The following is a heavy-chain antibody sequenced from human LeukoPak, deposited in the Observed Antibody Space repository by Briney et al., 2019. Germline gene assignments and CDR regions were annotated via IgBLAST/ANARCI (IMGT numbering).Heavy chain of an antibody. J-gene: IGHJ6*04. CDR3: VRESDVWSGPGIGRPLDV. CDR1: GFMFSSYW. Sequence: GGSLRLSCAASGFMFSSYWMTWVRQAPGRGLEWVANIKEDGSDKQYVDSVRGRFTISRDNAKNSVSLQMDGLRAEDTAVYHCVRESDVWSGPGIGRPLDVWGKGTTVTVSS. CDR2: IKEDGSDK. V-gene: IGHV3-7*01. D-gene: IGHD3-3*01.